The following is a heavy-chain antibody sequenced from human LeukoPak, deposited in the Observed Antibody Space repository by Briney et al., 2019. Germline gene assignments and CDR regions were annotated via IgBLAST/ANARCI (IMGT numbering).Heavy chain of an antibody. CDR3: ARSLVGATINYYYYMDV. Sequence: SETLSLTCAVSGGSISSYYWSWIRQPPGKGLEWIGFIYYSGSTNYNPSLESRVTISVDTSKKQFSLKLRSVTAADTAVYYCARSLVGATINYYYYMDVWGKGTTVTVSS. J-gene: IGHJ6*03. CDR2: IYYSGST. D-gene: IGHD1-26*01. CDR1: GGSISSYY. V-gene: IGHV4-59*01.